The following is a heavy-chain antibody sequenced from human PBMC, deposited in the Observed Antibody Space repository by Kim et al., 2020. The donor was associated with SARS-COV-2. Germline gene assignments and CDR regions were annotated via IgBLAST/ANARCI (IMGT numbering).Heavy chain of an antibody. V-gene: IGHV3-21*01. Sequence: GGSLRLSCAASGFTFSAYNINWVRLAPGRGLEWVSSISSGTTYIYYADSVKGRFTISRDNAKSSLYLQFNSLRVEDTTVYYCASGGGCWGSDCYGIDFCGHVTLVTVSS. CDR1: GFTFSAYN. CDR2: ISSGTTYI. D-gene: IGHD2-21*02. CDR3: ASGGGCWGSDCYGIDF. J-gene: IGHJ4*03.